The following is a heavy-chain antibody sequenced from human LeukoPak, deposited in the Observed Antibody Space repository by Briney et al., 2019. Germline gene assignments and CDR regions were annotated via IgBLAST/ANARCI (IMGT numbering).Heavy chain of an antibody. CDR2: IIPIFGTA. CDR1: GGTFSSYA. CDR3: ARDRITMVRGVIGWFDP. Sequence: SVKVPCKASGGTFSSYAISWVRQAPGQGLEWMGGIIPIFGTANYAQKFKGRVTITTDESTSTAYMELSSLRSEDTAVYYCARDRITMVRGVIGWFDPWGQGTLVTVSS. V-gene: IGHV1-69*05. J-gene: IGHJ5*02. D-gene: IGHD3-10*01.